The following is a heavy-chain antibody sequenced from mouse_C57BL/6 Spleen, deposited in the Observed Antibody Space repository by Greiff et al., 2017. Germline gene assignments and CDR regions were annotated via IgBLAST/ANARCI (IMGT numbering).Heavy chain of an antibody. V-gene: IGHV1-69*01. CDR1: GYTFTSYW. D-gene: IGHD3-2*01. CDR3: ARSKTARAHFDD. J-gene: IGHJ2*01. CDR2: IDPSDSYT. Sequence: QVQLQQPGAELVMPGASVKMSCKASGYTFTSYWMHWVKQRPGQGLEWIGEIDPSDSYTNYNQKFKGKSTLTVNKSSSTAYMQLSSLTSEDSAVYYCARSKTARAHFDDWGQGTTLTVSS.